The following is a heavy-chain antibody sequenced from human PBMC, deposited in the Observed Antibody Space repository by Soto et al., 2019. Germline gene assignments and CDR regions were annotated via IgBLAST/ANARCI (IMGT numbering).Heavy chain of an antibody. J-gene: IGHJ5*01. CDR1: GDSVRAPDW. CDR3: ARVRQGCSANNCYFDP. D-gene: IGHD1-1*01. V-gene: IGHV4-4*02. CDR2: VHISGHR. Sequence: QVHLQESGPGLVAPSGTLSLTCTLSGDSVRAPDWWNWVRQSPDKGLEWIAEVHISGHRNYNPSRSSRVIVSIDSAKNQFYMNFNSVTAADTAIYYCARVRQGCSANNCYFDPWGQGIQVTISS.